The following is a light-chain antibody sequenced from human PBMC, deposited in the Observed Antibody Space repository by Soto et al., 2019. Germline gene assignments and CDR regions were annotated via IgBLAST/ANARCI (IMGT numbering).Light chain of an antibody. CDR1: SSNIGTYT. Sequence: QLVLTQPPSVSGTPGQRVTISCSGGSSNIGTYTVNWYQQLPETAPKLLIYTDYQRPSGVPDRFSGSKSGNTASLTVSGLQAEDEADYYCSSFAGSNNFPYVFGTGTKLTVL. CDR3: SSFAGSNNFPYV. CDR2: TDY. V-gene: IGLV1-44*01. J-gene: IGLJ1*01.